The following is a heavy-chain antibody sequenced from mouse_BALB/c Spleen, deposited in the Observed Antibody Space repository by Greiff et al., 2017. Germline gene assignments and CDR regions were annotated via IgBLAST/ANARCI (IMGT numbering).Heavy chain of an antibody. CDR1: GYTFTSYY. D-gene: IGHD2-4*01. CDR3: ARGEGLRPFAY. CDR2: IYPGNVNT. J-gene: IGHJ3*01. Sequence: QVQLQQSGPELVKPGASVRISCKASGYTFTSYYIHWVKQRPGQGLEWIGWIYPGNVNTKYNEKFKGKATLTADKSSSTAYMQLSSLTSEDSAVYFCARGEGLRPFAYWGQGTLVTVSA. V-gene: IGHV1S56*01.